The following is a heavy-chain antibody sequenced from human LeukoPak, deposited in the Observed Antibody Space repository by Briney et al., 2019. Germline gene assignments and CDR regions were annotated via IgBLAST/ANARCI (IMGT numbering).Heavy chain of an antibody. V-gene: IGHV4-34*01. CDR1: GGSFSGYY. CDR3: ARITSSWYGGGFDY. J-gene: IGHJ4*02. Sequence: SETLSLTCAVYGGSFSGYYWSWIRQPPGKGLEWIGEINHSGSTNYNPPLKSRVTISVDTSKNQFSLKLSSVTAADTAVYYCARITSSWYGGGFDYWGQGTLVTVSS. D-gene: IGHD6-13*01. CDR2: INHSGST.